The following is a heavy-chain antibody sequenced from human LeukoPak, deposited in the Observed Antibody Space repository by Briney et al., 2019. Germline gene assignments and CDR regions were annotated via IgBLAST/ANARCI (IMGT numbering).Heavy chain of an antibody. CDR3: ARATTVTTMFDY. D-gene: IGHD4-17*01. CDR1: GGSISYYY. V-gene: IGHV4-59*01. CDR2: IYYGGST. Sequence: SSATLSLTCTVSGGSISYYYCSWIRQPPEKVLEWIGYIYYGGSTSYNPSLKSRVTISVDTSKNQFSLKLSTVTAADTAVYYCARATTVTTMFDYWGQGTLVTVSS. J-gene: IGHJ4*02.